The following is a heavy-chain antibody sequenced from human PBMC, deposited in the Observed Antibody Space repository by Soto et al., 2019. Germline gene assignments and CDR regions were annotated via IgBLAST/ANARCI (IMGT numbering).Heavy chain of an antibody. Sequence: QVQLVQSGAEVKKPGSSVKVSCKASGGTFSSYTISWVRQAPGQGREWMGRIIPILGIANYAQKFQGRVTITADKSTSTAYMELSSLRSEDTAVYYCASGNTAMVDDWGQGTLVTVSS. J-gene: IGHJ4*02. CDR3: ASGNTAMVDD. V-gene: IGHV1-69*02. CDR2: IIPILGIA. D-gene: IGHD5-18*01. CDR1: GGTFSSYT.